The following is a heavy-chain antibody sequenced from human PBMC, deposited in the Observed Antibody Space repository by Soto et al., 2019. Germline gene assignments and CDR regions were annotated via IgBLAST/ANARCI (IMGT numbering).Heavy chain of an antibody. CDR2: ISGSGGST. CDR1: GFTFSSYA. CDR3: AASDYDFWSGYYSPGYYGMDV. V-gene: IGHV3-23*01. Sequence: GGSLRLSCAASGFTFSSYAMSWVRQAPGKGLEWVSAISGSGGSTYYADSVKGRFTISRDNSKNTLYLQMNSLRAEDTAVYYCAASDYDFWSGYYSPGYYGMDVWGQGTTVTVSS. D-gene: IGHD3-3*01. J-gene: IGHJ6*02.